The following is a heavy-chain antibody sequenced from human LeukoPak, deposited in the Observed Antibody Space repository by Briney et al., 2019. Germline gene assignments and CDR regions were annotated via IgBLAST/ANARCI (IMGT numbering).Heavy chain of an antibody. J-gene: IGHJ4*02. V-gene: IGHV4-59*01. Sequence: SETLSLTCTVSGGSISNYYWSWIRQPPGKGLEWIGYIYYSGSTNYNPSLKSRVTISVDTSKNQFSLKLSSVTAADTAVYYCARGEYYDSSGYYHYFDYWGQGTLVTVSS. CDR2: IYYSGST. D-gene: IGHD3-22*01. CDR3: ARGEYYDSSGYYHYFDY. CDR1: GGSISNYY.